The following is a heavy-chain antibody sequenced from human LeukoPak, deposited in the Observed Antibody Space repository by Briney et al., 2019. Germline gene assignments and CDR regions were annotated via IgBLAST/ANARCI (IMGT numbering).Heavy chain of an antibody. D-gene: IGHD6-19*01. CDR1: GYTFTSYG. CDR3: AHSGPGDNWFDP. CDR2: ISAYNGNT. Sequence: ASVKVSCKASGYTFTSYGISWVRQAPGQALEWMGWISAYNGNTNYAQKLQGRVTMTTDTSTSTAYMELRSLRSDDTAVYYCAHSGPGDNWFDPWGQGTLVTVSS. J-gene: IGHJ5*02. V-gene: IGHV1-18*01.